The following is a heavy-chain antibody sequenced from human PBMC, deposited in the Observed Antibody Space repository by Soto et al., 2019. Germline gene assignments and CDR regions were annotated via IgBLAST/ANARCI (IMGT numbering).Heavy chain of an antibody. D-gene: IGHD5-18*01. V-gene: IGHV4-59*01. CDR1: GGSISGYS. CDR3: ARGYSYGKYDS. CDR2: IYYTGNS. J-gene: IGHJ4*02. Sequence: PSETLSLTCSVSGGSISGYSCTWIRKAPEKGLEWIGYIYYTGNSNYSASLKSRVTISMDTSKTQFSLRLTSVTAADTAVYYCARGYSYGKYDSWGQGTLVTVSS.